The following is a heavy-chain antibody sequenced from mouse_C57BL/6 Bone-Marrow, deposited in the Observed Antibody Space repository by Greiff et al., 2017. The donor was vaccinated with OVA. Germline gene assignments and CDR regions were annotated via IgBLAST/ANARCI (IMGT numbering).Heavy chain of an antibody. D-gene: IGHD2-3*01. CDR2: IRIKSNNYAT. V-gene: IGHV10-1*01. Sequence: DVHLVESGGGLVQPKGSLKLSCPASGFRFNTYAMNWVRQAPGKGLEWVARIRIKSNNYATYYADSVKDRFTISRDDSESMLYLQMNNLKTEDTAMYYCVRHDVYWYFDVWGTGTTVTVSS. CDR3: VRHDVYWYFDV. CDR1: GFRFNTYA. J-gene: IGHJ1*03.